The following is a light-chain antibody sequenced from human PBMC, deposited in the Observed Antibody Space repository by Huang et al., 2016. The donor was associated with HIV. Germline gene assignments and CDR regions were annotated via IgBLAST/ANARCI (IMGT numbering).Light chain of an antibody. CDR3: QQYGSSSYT. J-gene: IGKJ2*01. V-gene: IGKV3D-20*01. Sequence: EIVLMQSPATLSLSPGERATLSCRATQSIRNRYLAWFQQKPGLAPRLLIYDASNRATGIPDRFSGGGSGTDFTLTISRLEPEDFAVYYCQQYGSSSYTFGQGTKLELK. CDR1: QSIRNRY. CDR2: DAS.